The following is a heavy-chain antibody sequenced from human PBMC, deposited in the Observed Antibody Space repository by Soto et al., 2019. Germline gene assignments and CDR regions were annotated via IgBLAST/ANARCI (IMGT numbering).Heavy chain of an antibody. D-gene: IGHD3-22*01. CDR2: IYWNDDK. Sequence: SGPTLVNPTQTLTLTCTFSGFSLSTSGVGVGWIRQPPGKALEWLALIYWNDDKRYSPSLKSRPTITKDTSKNQVVLTMTNMDPVDTSTYYCAHMTVGYYYDSSGRSYFDYCGQGTLVTVSS. CDR3: AHMTVGYYYDSSGRSYFDY. V-gene: IGHV2-5*01. J-gene: IGHJ4*02. CDR1: GFSLSTSGVG.